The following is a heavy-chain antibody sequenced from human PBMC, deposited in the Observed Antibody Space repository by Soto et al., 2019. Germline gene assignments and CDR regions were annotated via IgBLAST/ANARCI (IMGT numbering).Heavy chain of an antibody. CDR3: ATSFYDTSCNYLFDVDS. J-gene: IGHJ5*01. V-gene: IGHV4-34*01. D-gene: IGHD3-22*01. CDR1: GGSFSFYY. CDR2: INHSRST. Sequence: QVQLHQWGAGLLKPSETLSLTCAVSGGSFSFYYWSWIRQPPGKEVEWIGEINHSRSTNYNSSLNTQVTISVSTSKSQFSLKLSSMTAADTALYYCATSFYDTSCNYLFDVDSWCQGTLVTVS.